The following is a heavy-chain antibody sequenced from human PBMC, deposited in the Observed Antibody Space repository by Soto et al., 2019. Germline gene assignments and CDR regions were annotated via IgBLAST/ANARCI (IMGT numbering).Heavy chain of an antibody. V-gene: IGHV4-59*01. Sequence: QVQLQESGPGLVKPSETLSLTCTVSGGSISTYYWSWIRQPPGKGLEWIGYIYYNGNTNYNPSLKSRVPISVDTSKNQFSLRLRSVSAADTAVYYCARDGSRYDFWSGPYYFDYWGQGTLVTVSS. CDR3: ARDGSRYDFWSGPYYFDY. D-gene: IGHD3-3*01. J-gene: IGHJ4*02. CDR2: IYYNGNT. CDR1: GGSISTYY.